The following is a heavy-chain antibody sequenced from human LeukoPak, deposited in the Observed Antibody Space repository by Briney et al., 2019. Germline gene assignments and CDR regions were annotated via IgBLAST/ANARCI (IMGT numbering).Heavy chain of an antibody. V-gene: IGHV4-59*08. CDR2: IYYSGST. CDR3: ARQDYDSSGYYPFDY. CDR1: GGSISSYY. J-gene: IGHJ4*02. D-gene: IGHD3-22*01. Sequence: SETLSLTCTVSGGSISSYYWSWIRQPPGKGLERIGYIYYSGSTNYNPSLKSQVTISVDTSKNQFSLKLSSVTAADTAVYYCARQDYDSSGYYPFDYWGQGTLVTVSS.